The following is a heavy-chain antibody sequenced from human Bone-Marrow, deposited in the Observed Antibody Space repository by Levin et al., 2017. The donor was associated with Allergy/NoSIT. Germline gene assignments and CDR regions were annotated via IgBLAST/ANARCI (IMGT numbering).Heavy chain of an antibody. CDR1: GFTFSDYY. D-gene: IGHD6-19*01. V-gene: IGHV3-11*06. Sequence: GESLKISCAASGFTFSDYYMSWIRQAPGKGLEWVSYISSSSSYTNYADSVKGRFTISRDNAKNSLYLQMNSLRAEDTAVYYCAGFYSSGWSTFDYWGQGTLVTVSS. CDR3: AGFYSSGWSTFDY. CDR2: ISSSSSYT. J-gene: IGHJ4*02.